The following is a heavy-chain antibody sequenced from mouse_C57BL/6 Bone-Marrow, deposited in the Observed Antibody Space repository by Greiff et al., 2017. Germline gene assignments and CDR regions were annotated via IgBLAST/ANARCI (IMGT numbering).Heavy chain of an antibody. CDR1: GFTFSSYG. CDR3: ARQRSFFDY. Sequence: EVMLVESGGDLVKPGGSLKLSCAASGFTFSSYGMSWVRQTPDKRLEWVATISSGGSYTYYPDSVKGRFTISRDNAKNTLYLQMSSLQSEDTAMXYCARQRSFFDYWGQGTTLTVSS. J-gene: IGHJ2*01. V-gene: IGHV5-6*01. CDR2: ISSGGSYT. D-gene: IGHD1-1*01.